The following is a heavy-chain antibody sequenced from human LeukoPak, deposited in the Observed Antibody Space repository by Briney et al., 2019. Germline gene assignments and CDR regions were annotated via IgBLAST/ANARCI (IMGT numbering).Heavy chain of an antibody. CDR3: ARAAVVVVVAATRKNRKSGLNWFDP. Sequence: ASVKVSCKASGYTFTSYDINWVRQATGQGLEWMGWINPNSGNTGYAQKFQVGVTMTRHTSISTAYMELSSLRSEDSAVYYCARAAVVVVVAATRKNRKSGLNWFDPWGQGTLVTVSS. CDR2: INPNSGNT. CDR1: GYTFTSYD. D-gene: IGHD2-15*01. J-gene: IGHJ5*02. V-gene: IGHV1-8*01.